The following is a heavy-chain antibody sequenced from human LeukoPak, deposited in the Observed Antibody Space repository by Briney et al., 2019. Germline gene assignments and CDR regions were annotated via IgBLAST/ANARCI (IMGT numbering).Heavy chain of an antibody. V-gene: IGHV4-59*01. Sequence: SETLSLTCTVSGVSISSYYWSWIRQPPGKGLEWIGYISYSGSTNYNPSLKSRVTISVDTSKNQFSLKLSSVTAADTAVYYCARASRSGYYPHFDDWGQGTRVTVSS. CDR1: GVSISSYY. CDR2: ISYSGST. J-gene: IGHJ4*02. CDR3: ARASRSGYYPHFDD. D-gene: IGHD3-3*01.